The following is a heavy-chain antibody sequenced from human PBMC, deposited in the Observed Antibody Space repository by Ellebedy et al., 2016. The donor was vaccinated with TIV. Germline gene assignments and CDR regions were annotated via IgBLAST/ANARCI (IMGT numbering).Heavy chain of an antibody. CDR1: GLTFSHTW. D-gene: IGHD3-22*01. CDR3: AKARGWLGAFDI. J-gene: IGHJ3*02. Sequence: GESLKISCAASGLTFSHTWLRCVRQDPGKGLDWVGRIKSKTDGGTTDYAATVKGRFTISRDDSKNTLYLQMNSLKTEHTAVYYCAKARGWLGAFDIWGQGTMVTVSS. CDR2: IKSKTDGGTT. V-gene: IGHV3-15*01.